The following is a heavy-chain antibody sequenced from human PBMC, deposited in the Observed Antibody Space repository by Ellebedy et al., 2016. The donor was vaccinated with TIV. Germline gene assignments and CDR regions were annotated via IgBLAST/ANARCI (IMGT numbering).Heavy chain of an antibody. CDR1: GVMFSTST. Sequence: GGSLRLXXAASGVMFSTSTMSWVRQAPGKGLNWVSSISSSSRTIDYADSVKGRFTISRDNAKNSLHLQMNSLRAEDTAVYYCARVGAWAFEIWGQGTLVTVSS. CDR3: ARVGAWAFEI. CDR2: ISSSSRTI. J-gene: IGHJ3*02. D-gene: IGHD3-16*01. V-gene: IGHV3-48*04.